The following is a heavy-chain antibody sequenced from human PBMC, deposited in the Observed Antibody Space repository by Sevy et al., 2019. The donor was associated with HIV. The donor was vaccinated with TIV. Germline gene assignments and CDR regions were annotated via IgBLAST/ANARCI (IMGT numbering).Heavy chain of an antibody. CDR2: INPKNDVT. CDR3: ARARRVTTVYYYYGMDV. Sequence: ASVKVSCKASGYSFTDYYMHWVRRAPGQGLEWMAWINPKNDVTNYAQKFQGRVTRTRDTSTSTAYMELTRLRSDDTAVYYCARARRVTTVYYYYGMDVWGQGTTVTVSS. V-gene: IGHV1-2*02. CDR1: GYSFTDYY. J-gene: IGHJ6*02. D-gene: IGHD5-18*01.